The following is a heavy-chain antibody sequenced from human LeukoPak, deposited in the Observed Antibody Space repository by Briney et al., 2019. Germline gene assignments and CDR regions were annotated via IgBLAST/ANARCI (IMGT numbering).Heavy chain of an antibody. D-gene: IGHD2-2*01. CDR3: AKDWASPVVVPAAILGPIYGMDV. CDR2: ITGNGGAA. V-gene: IGHV3-23*01. CDR1: GFSFSNFA. Sequence: GGSLRLSCEASGFSFSNFAMSWVRQAPGKGLEWVSAITGNGGAAHYGDSVKGRFSIYRDNWQNTMYLQMDSLTAGDTAVYYCAKDWASPVVVPAAILGPIYGMDVWGQGTTVTVSS. J-gene: IGHJ6*02.